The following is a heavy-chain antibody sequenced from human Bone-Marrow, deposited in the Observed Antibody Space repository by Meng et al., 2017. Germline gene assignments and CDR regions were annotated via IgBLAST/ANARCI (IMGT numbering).Heavy chain of an antibody. Sequence: GGSLRLSCAASGFTFSSYGMHWVRQAPGKGLEWVAVIWYDGSNKYYADSVKGRFTISRDNSKNTLYLQMNSLRAEDTAVYYCATPIVGATPTDYWGQGTLVTVSS. D-gene: IGHD1-26*01. CDR2: IWYDGSNK. CDR3: ATPIVGATPTDY. J-gene: IGHJ4*02. V-gene: IGHV3-33*01. CDR1: GFTFSSYG.